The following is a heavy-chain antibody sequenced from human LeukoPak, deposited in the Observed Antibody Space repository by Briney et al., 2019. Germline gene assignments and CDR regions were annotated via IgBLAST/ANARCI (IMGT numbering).Heavy chain of an antibody. CDR1: GFTFSSYG. J-gene: IGHJ4*02. Sequence: GGSLRLSCAASGFTFSSYGMHWVRQAPGKGLEWVAFIRYDGSNKYYADSVKGRFTISRDNSKNTLYLQMNGLRAEDTAVYYCAKDRGYSSSLHFDYWGQGTLVTVSS. D-gene: IGHD6-13*01. CDR3: AKDRGYSSSLHFDY. V-gene: IGHV3-30*02. CDR2: IRYDGSNK.